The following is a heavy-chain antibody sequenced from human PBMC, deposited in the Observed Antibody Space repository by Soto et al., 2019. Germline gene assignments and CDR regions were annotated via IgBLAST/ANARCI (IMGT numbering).Heavy chain of an antibody. V-gene: IGHV1-3*01. CDR3: ASSAAGNYYYYYGMDV. CDR2: INAGNGNT. Sequence: ASVKVSCKASGYTFTSYAMHWLRQAPGQRLEWMGWINAGNGNTKYSQKFQGRVTITRDTSASTAYMELSSLRSEDTAVYYCASSAAGNYYYYYGMDVWGQGTTVTVSS. CDR1: GYTFTSYA. J-gene: IGHJ6*02. D-gene: IGHD6-13*01.